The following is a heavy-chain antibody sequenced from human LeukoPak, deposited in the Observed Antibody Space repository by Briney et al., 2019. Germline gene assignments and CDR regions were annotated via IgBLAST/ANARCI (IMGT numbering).Heavy chain of an antibody. Sequence: ASVKVSCKASGYTFTSYGISWVRQAPGQGLEWMGWISAYNGNTNYAQKLQGRVTMTTDTSTSTAYMELRSLRSDDTAVYYCARWSLYDFWSGYERWGQGTLVTVSS. D-gene: IGHD3-3*01. CDR2: ISAYNGNT. CDR3: ARWSLYDFWSGYER. CDR1: GYTFTSYG. J-gene: IGHJ4*02. V-gene: IGHV1-18*01.